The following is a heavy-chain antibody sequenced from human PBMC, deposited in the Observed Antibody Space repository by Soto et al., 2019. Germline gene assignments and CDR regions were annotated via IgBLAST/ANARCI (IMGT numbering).Heavy chain of an antibody. V-gene: IGHV4-34*01. J-gene: IGHJ6*03. CDR2: INHSGST. CDR3: ARGRYDFWSGSGYYYMDV. CDR1: GGSFSGYY. D-gene: IGHD3-3*01. Sequence: PSETLSLTCAVYGGSFSGYYWSWIRQPPGKGLEWIGEINHSGSTNYNPSLKSRVTISVDTSKNQFSLKLSSVTAADTAVYYCARGRYDFWSGSGYYYMDVWGKGTTVTVSS.